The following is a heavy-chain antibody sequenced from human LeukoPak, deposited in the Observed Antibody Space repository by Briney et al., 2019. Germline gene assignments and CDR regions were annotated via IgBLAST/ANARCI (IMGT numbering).Heavy chain of an antibody. CDR1: GFTFSSYS. CDR3: AIHHDGYSSSPNWFDP. CDR2: ISSSSSYI. J-gene: IGHJ5*02. V-gene: IGHV3-21*01. Sequence: GGSLRLSCAASGFTFSSYSMNWVRQAPGKGLEWVSSISSSSSYIYYADSVKGRFTISRDNAKNSLYLQMNSLRAEDTAVYYCAIHHDGYSSSPNWFDPWGQGTLVTVSS. D-gene: IGHD6-13*01.